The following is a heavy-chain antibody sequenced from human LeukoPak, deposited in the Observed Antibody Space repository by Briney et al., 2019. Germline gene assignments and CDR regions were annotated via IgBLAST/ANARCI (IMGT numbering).Heavy chain of an antibody. Sequence: PGGSLRLSCAASGFTFSRNNMHWVRQAPGKGLEWVAFIQYDGKNEYYADSVKGRFTISKDNSKNTLYLQMNSLKAEDTAVYYCAKDSRHDGYAFDIWGPGTMVTVSS. CDR3: AKDSRHDGYAFDI. J-gene: IGHJ3*02. CDR2: IQYDGKNE. V-gene: IGHV3-30*02. CDR1: GFTFSRNN. D-gene: IGHD5-24*01.